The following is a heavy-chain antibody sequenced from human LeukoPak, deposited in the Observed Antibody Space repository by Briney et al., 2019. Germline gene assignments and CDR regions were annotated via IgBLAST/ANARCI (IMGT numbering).Heavy chain of an antibody. J-gene: IGHJ4*02. CDR1: GYTFTGYN. CDR3: ARDLGWGVSLVGQIRY. D-gene: IGHD1-26*01. V-gene: IGHV1-2*06. CDR2: INPNSGGT. Sequence: ASVKVSCKASGYTFTGYNMHWVRQAPGQGLEWMGRINPNSGGTNYAQKFQGRVTMTRDTSISTAYMELSRLRSDDTAVYYCARDLGWGVSLVGQIRYWGRGTLDTVSS.